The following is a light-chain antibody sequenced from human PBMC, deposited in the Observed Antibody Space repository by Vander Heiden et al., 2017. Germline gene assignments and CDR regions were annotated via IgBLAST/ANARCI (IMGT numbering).Light chain of an antibody. J-gene: IGLJ1*01. CDR3: CSYPQI. Sequence: QSALTQPASVSGSPGQSITISCTGTSSDVGSYNLVSWYQQHPGKAPKLMIYEVSKRPSGVSNRFSGSKSGNTASLTISGLQAEDEADYYCCSYPQIFGTGTKVTVL. V-gene: IGLV2-23*02. CDR2: EVS. CDR1: SSDVGSYNL.